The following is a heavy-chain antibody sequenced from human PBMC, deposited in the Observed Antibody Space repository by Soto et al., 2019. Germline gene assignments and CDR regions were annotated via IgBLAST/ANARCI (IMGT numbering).Heavy chain of an antibody. CDR3: ARIRREQWLVYYYYGRDV. J-gene: IGHJ6*02. D-gene: IGHD6-19*01. CDR2: IFSNDEK. Sequence: KESGPVLVKPTETLTLTCTVSGFSLSTARMGVSWIRQPPGKALEWLAHIFSNDEKSYSTSLKSRLTISKDTSKSQVVLTMTNMYPVDTATYYCARIRREQWLVYYYYGRDVWGQGTTVTVSS. CDR1: GFSLSTARMG. V-gene: IGHV2-26*01.